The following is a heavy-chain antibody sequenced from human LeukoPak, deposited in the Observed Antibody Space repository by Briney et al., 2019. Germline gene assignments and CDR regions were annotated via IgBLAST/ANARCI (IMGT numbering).Heavy chain of an antibody. D-gene: IGHD2-21*02. CDR2: ISGSGGST. CDR1: GFTFSSYG. J-gene: IGHJ4*02. CDR3: AKKPCGGDCYSHY. V-gene: IGHV3-23*01. Sequence: GGSLRLSCAASGFTFSSYGMSWVRQAPGKGLEWVSAISGSGGSTYYADSVKGRFTISRDNSKNTLYLQMNSLRAEDTAVYYCAKKPCGGDCYSHYWGQGTLVTVSS.